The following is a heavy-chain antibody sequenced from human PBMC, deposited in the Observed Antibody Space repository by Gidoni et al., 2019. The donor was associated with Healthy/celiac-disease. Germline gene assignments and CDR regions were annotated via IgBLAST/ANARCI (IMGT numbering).Heavy chain of an antibody. CDR3: ARDRSYDTGAFDI. Sequence: QVQLQESGPGQVKPSETLSTTCTVSGGAISSYYCSWIRQPPWKGLVWIGYIYYSGSTNYNPSLKSRVTISVYTSKNQCSLQLSSVTAADTAVYYCARDRSYDTGAFDIWGQGTMVTVSS. CDR1: GGAISSYY. V-gene: IGHV4-59*01. J-gene: IGHJ3*02. CDR2: IYYSGST. D-gene: IGHD2-2*01.